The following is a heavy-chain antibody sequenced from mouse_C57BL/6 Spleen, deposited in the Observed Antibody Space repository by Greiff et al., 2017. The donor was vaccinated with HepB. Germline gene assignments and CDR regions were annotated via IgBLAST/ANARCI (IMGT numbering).Heavy chain of an antibody. V-gene: IGHV1-50*01. D-gene: IGHD2-4*01. CDR2: IDPSDSYT. Sequence: VQLKQSGAELVKPGASVKLSCKASGYTFTSYWMQWVKQRPGQGLEWIGEIDPSDSYTNYNQKFKGKATLTVDTSSSTAYMQLSSLTSEDSAVYYCARSWDYDYFDYWGQGTTLTVSS. J-gene: IGHJ2*01. CDR3: ARSWDYDYFDY. CDR1: GYTFTSYW.